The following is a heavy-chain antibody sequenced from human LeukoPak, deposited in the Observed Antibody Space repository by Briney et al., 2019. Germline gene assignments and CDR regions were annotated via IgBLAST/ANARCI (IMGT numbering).Heavy chain of an antibody. J-gene: IGHJ4*02. Sequence: ASVKVSCKASGYTFTIYAMSWVRQAPGQGLEWMGWINTNCGNPTYAQGFSGGFVFSLDTSVSTAYLQMSSLKAEDTAVYFCAKPLYYYGSSLAYWGQGTLVTVSS. V-gene: IGHV7-4-1*02. CDR3: AKPLYYYGSSLAY. D-gene: IGHD3-22*01. CDR2: INTNCGNP. CDR1: GYTFTIYA.